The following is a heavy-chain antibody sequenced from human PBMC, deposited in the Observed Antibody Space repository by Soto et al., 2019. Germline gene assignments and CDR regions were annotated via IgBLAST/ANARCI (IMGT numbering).Heavy chain of an antibody. J-gene: IGHJ4*02. CDR2: ISCSGGST. V-gene: IGHV3-23*01. Sequence: GGSLRLSCAASGFTFSSFAMSWFRQAPGKGLDWVSAISCSGGSTYSADSVKGRFTISRDSSKNTLYLQMNSLRAEDTAVYYCARGAVTPDSWGQGTLVTVSS. CDR1: GFTFSSFA. CDR3: ARGAVTPDS. D-gene: IGHD3-10*01.